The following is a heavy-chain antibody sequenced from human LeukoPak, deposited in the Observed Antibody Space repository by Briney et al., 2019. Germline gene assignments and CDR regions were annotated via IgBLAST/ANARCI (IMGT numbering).Heavy chain of an antibody. V-gene: IGHV3-9*01. CDR2: ISWNSGSI. CDR1: GFTFDNYS. D-gene: IGHD6-13*01. CDR3: AKVGYSSSWYRGDFDY. J-gene: IGHJ4*02. Sequence: PGGSLRLSCAASGFTFDNYSMHWVRQGPGKGLEWVSGISWNSGSIGYADSVKGRFTVSRDNAKNSLYLQMNSLRAEDTAMYYCAKVGYSSSWYRGDFDYWGQGTLVTVSS.